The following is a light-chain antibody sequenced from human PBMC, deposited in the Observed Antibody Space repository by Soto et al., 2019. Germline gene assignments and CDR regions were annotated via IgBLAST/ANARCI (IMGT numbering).Light chain of an antibody. CDR1: QSISRW. Sequence: DIQMTQSPSTLSASVGDRVTITCRASQSISRWLAWYQQKPGTAPKLLIYEASTLESGVPSRFSGSRSWTEFTLTVSSLQPDDFATYYCQQYNDSFPYTFGQGTKLEIK. J-gene: IGKJ2*01. V-gene: IGKV1-5*03. CDR2: EAS. CDR3: QQYNDSFPYT.